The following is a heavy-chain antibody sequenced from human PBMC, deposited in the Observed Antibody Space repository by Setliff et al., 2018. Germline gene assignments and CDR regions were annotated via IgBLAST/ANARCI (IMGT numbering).Heavy chain of an antibody. Sequence: ASVKVSCKASGYTFTNYGVTWVRQAPGQGLEWMGWIGAYNGNTYNAHKFQGRVTLTTDMSSNTAYMELSSLRPEDTAVYYCAKRGPYCSGGTCHYYFDYWGQGTLVTVSS. J-gene: IGHJ4*02. CDR1: GYTFTNYG. CDR3: AKRGPYCSGGTCHYYFDY. D-gene: IGHD2-15*01. CDR2: IGAYNGNT. V-gene: IGHV1-18*01.